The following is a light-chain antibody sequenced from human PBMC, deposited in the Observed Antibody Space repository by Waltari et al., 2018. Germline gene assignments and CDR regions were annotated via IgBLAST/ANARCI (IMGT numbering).Light chain of an antibody. CDR3: QQYNNWPPWT. CDR1: QIVSSN. CDR2: GAS. Sequence: EIVMTQSPATLSVSPGERATLSCRASQIVSSNLARYQQKPGQAPRLLIYGASTRATGIPARFSGSGSGTEFTLTISSLQSEDFAVYYCQQYNNWPPWTFGQGTKVEIK. V-gene: IGKV3-15*01. J-gene: IGKJ1*01.